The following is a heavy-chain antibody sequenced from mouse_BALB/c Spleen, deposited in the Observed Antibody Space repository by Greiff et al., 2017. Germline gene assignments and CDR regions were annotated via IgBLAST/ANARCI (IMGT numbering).Heavy chain of an antibody. V-gene: IGHV1-5*01. CDR1: GYTFTSYW. D-gene: IGHD1-2*01. CDR3: TRGISTAPFAY. J-gene: IGHJ3*01. Sequence: VQLQQSGTVLARPGASVKMSCKASGYTFTSYWMHWVKQRPGQGLEWIGAIYPGNSATSYNQQFKGKAKLTAVTSTSTAYMELSSLTNEDSAVYYCTRGISTAPFAYWGQGTLVTVSA. CDR2: IYPGNSAT.